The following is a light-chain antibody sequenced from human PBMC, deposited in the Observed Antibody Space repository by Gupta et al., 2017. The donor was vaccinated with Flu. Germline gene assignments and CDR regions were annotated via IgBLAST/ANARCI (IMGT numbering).Light chain of an antibody. CDR1: SSDVGGYNY. V-gene: IGLV2-11*01. J-gene: IGLJ1*01. CDR2: DVS. Sequence: QSALTPPRSVSGSPGQSVTISCTGTSSDVGGYNYVSWYQQHPGKAPKLMVYDVSKRPSGVPDRFSGSKSGNTASLTISGLQAEDEADYYCCSYAGSYTSGYVFGTGTKVTVL. CDR3: CSYAGSYTSGYV.